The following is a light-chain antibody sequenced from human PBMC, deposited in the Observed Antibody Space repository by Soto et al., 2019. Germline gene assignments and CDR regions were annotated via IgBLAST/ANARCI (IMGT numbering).Light chain of an antibody. CDR3: SSYTSSSTRV. CDR2: DVS. J-gene: IGLJ1*01. CDR1: SSDVGDYNY. Sequence: QSALTQPASVSGSPGQSITISCTGTSSDVGDYNYVSWYQQHPGKAPKLMIFDVSNRPSGVSNRFSGAKSGNTASLTISGLQAEDEADYYGSSYTSSSTRVFGTGTKLTVL. V-gene: IGLV2-14*01.